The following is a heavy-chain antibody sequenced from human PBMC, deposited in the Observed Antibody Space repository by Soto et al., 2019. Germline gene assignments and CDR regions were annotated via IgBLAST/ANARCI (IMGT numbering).Heavy chain of an antibody. CDR2: INSDGSST. Sequence: EVQLVESGGGLVQPGGSLRLSCAASGFTFSSYWMHWVRQAPGKGLVWVSRINSDGSSTSYADSVKGRFTISRDNAKNKLYLQMNSLRAEDTAVYYCARDPILIPYYYGSGSYPSGAFDIWGQGTMVTVSS. CDR1: GFTFSSYW. D-gene: IGHD3-10*01. V-gene: IGHV3-74*01. J-gene: IGHJ3*02. CDR3: ARDPILIPYYYGSGSYPSGAFDI.